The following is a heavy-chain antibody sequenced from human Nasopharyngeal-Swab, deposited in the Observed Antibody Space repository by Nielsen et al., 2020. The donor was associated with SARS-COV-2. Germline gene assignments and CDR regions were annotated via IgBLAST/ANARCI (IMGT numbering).Heavy chain of an antibody. V-gene: IGHV4-39*01. CDR2: IYYSGST. Sequence: WIRQPPGKGLEWIGSIYYSGSTYYNPSLKSRVTISVDTSKYQFSLKLSSVTAADTAVYYCASIAAAGAPGYWGQGTLVTVSS. CDR3: ASIAAAGAPGY. D-gene: IGHD6-13*01. J-gene: IGHJ4*02.